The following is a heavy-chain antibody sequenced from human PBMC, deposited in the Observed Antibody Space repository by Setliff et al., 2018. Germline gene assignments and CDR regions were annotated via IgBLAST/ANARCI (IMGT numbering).Heavy chain of an antibody. V-gene: IGHV3-7*01. CDR1: GFDFKTHW. CDR2: IKEYGSQR. Sequence: GGSLRLSCAASGFDFKTHWMDWARQAPGKGLEWVANIKEYGSQRNYVDAVRGRFTVSRDNARNLLYLQMNSLRVDDTAVYFCATRLGDFWGQGTLVTVSS. D-gene: IGHD1-1*01. CDR3: ATRLGDF. J-gene: IGHJ4*02.